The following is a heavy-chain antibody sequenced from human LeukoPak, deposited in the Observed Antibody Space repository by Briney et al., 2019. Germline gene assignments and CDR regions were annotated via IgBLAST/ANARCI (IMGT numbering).Heavy chain of an antibody. J-gene: IGHJ4*02. Sequence: GGSLRLSCAASGFTFSNYAMSWVRQAPGKGLEWVSAISGSGGSTYYADSVKGRFTISRDNSKNTLYLQMNSLRAEDTAVYYCAKDTEWLASVQYYFDYWGQGTLVTVSS. CDR3: AKDTEWLASVQYYFDY. CDR2: ISGSGGST. CDR1: GFTFSNYA. D-gene: IGHD6-19*01. V-gene: IGHV3-23*01.